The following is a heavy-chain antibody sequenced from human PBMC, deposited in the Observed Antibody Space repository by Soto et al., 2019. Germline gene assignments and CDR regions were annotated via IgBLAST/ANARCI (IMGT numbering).Heavy chain of an antibody. J-gene: IGHJ1*01. CDR3: ARYVVVAGDSLEYFQH. CDR2: IIPIFGTA. CDR1: GGTFSSYA. Sequence: SVKVSCKASGGTFSSYAISWVRQAPGQGLEWMGGIIPIFGTANYAQKFQGRVTITADESTSTAYMELSSLRSEDTAVYYCARYVVVAGDSLEYFQHWGQGTLVTVSS. D-gene: IGHD2-15*01. V-gene: IGHV1-69*13.